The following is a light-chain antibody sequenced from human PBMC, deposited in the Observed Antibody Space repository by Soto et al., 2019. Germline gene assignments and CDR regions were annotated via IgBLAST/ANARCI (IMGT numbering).Light chain of an antibody. CDR3: QQYGNSWT. Sequence: EIVSTQSPGTLSLYPGERATLSSTASQSVRSSYLAWSQQKPGQAPRLLIYGASSRATGIPERFSGSGSGTDFTLTISRLEPGDFAVYYCQQYGNSWTFGQGTKVDIK. J-gene: IGKJ1*01. CDR2: GAS. V-gene: IGKV3-20*01. CDR1: QSVRSSY.